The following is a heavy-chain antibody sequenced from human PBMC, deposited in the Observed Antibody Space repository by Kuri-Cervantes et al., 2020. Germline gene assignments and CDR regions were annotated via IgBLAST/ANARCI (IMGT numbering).Heavy chain of an antibody. D-gene: IGHD2-2*01. CDR2: IYPGDSDT. V-gene: IGHV5-51*01. Sequence: GGSLRLSCKGSGYSFTSYWIGWVRQMPGKGLEWMGIIYPGDSDTRYSPSFQGQVTISADKSISTAYLQWSSLKASDTAMYYCARQGCSSTSCYAFDYWGQGTLVTVSS. J-gene: IGHJ4*02. CDR1: GYSFTSYW. CDR3: ARQGCSSTSCYAFDY.